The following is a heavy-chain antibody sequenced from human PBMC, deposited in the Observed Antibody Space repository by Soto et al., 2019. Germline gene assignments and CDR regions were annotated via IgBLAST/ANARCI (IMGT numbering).Heavy chain of an antibody. CDR1: GFTFSDYA. Sequence: VQLVESGGGVVQPGRSLRLSCAASGFTFSDYAMHWVRQAPGKGLEWVAVVSHDGRNTHYADSVEGRFTISRDSSKNTVSLEMTSLRAGDTSVYYCAKGGRQWLVTSDFNYWGQGALVTVSS. J-gene: IGHJ4*02. CDR3: AKGGRQWLVTSDFNY. CDR2: VSHDGRNT. V-gene: IGHV3-30*18. D-gene: IGHD6-19*01.